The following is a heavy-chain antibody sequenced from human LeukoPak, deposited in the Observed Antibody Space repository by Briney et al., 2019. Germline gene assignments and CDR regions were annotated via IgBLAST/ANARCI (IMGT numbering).Heavy chain of an antibody. D-gene: IGHD3-3*01. CDR3: ARGRFNVLRFLEWSYYFDY. V-gene: IGHV4-34*01. Sequence: NASETLSLTCAVYGGAFSGYYWSWIRQPPGKGLEWIGEINHSGSTNYNPSLKSRVTISVDTSKNQFPLKLSSVTAADTAVYYCARGRFNVLRFLEWSYYFDYWGQGTLVTVSS. J-gene: IGHJ4*02. CDR2: INHSGST. CDR1: GGAFSGYY.